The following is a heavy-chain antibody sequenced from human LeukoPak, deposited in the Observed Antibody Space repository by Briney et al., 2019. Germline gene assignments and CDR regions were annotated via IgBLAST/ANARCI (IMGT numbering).Heavy chain of an antibody. V-gene: IGHV3-74*03. D-gene: IGHD6-19*01. Sequence: GSLRLSCAASGFTFSGYWMHWVRQAPGKGLVWVSRINSDGYSITYADSVKGRFTISRDNAKNTLYLQMNSLIAEDTAVYFCARAGYSSEFDSWGQGTLVTVSS. J-gene: IGHJ5*01. CDR2: INSDGYSI. CDR3: ARAGYSSEFDS. CDR1: GFTFSGYW.